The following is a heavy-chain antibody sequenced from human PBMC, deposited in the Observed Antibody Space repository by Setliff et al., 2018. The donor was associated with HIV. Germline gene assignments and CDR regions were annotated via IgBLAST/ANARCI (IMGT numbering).Heavy chain of an antibody. CDR1: GGSLSGYY. Sequence: SETLSLTCAVYGGSLSGYYWSWIRQSPGKGLEWIGEINHRGSTNYNPSFKSRVTISPDTSKNQFSLKMNSVTAADPAVYYCATWRGVGATAWGQGTLVTVSS. D-gene: IGHD1-26*01. J-gene: IGHJ4*02. CDR3: ATWRGVGATA. V-gene: IGHV4-34*01. CDR2: INHRGST.